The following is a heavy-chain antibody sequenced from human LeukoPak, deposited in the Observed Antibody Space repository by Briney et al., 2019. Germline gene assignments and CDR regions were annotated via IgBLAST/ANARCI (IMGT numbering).Heavy chain of an antibody. CDR2: IYSGGST. V-gene: IGHV3-53*01. J-gene: IGHJ6*02. CDR1: GFTVSSKY. Sequence: GGSLRLSCVASGFTVSSKYMSWVRQAPGKGLEWVSVIYSGGSTYYGESVKGRFTISRDNSKNTVYLQMNALIAEDSAVYYCARGTVWRLGSYGLDVWGQGTTVTVSS. CDR3: ARGTVWRLGSYGLDV. D-gene: IGHD2-21*01.